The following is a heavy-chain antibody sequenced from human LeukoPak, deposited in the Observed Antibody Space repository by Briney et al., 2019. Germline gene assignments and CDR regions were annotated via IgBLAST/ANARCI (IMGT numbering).Heavy chain of an antibody. CDR3: ARDPRWLTPDCTSTSCYENYFDP. V-gene: IGHV4-38-2*02. Sequence: SETLTLTCGVSGYSIISGYQRAWIRQSPEKGLGWIGSCYHSGSAHYNPSLKSRVTISVETSKNQFSLNMYSVTAADTAVYYCARDPRWLTPDCTSTSCYENYFDPWGQRTLVTVSS. CDR2: CYHSGSA. D-gene: IGHD2-2*01. CDR1: GYSIISGYQ. J-gene: IGHJ5*02.